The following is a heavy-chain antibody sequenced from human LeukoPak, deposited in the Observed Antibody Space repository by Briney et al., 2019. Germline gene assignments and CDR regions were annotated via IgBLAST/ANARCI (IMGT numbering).Heavy chain of an antibody. Sequence: GGSLRLSCAASGFTFSSYAMSWVRQAPGKGLEWVSAISGSGGSTYYADSVKGRFTISRDNSKNTPYLQMNSLRAEDTAVNYCAKDRLGIAAAGTSDYWGQGTLVTVSS. D-gene: IGHD6-13*01. CDR2: ISGSGGST. CDR3: AKDRLGIAAAGTSDY. CDR1: GFTFSSYA. V-gene: IGHV3-23*01. J-gene: IGHJ4*02.